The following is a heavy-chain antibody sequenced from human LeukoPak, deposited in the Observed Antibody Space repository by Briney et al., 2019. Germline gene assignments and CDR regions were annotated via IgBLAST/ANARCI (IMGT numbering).Heavy chain of an antibody. CDR1: GFTVSSNY. CDR3: AKDALLWSGYCYFDY. V-gene: IGHV3-66*01. J-gene: IGHJ4*02. CDR2: IYSGGST. D-gene: IGHD3-3*01. Sequence: GGSLRLSCAASGFTVSSNYMSWVRQAPGKGLEWVSVIYSGGSTYYADSVKGRFTISRDNSKNTLYLQMNSLRAEDTAVYYCAKDALLWSGYCYFDYWGQGTLVTVSS.